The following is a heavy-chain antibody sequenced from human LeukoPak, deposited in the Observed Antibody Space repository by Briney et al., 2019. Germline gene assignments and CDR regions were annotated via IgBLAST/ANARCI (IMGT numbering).Heavy chain of an antibody. V-gene: IGHV3-30*02. D-gene: IGHD3-3*01. J-gene: IGHJ5*02. CDR2: IRSDENYK. CDR1: GFTFSSYG. CDR3: AKDAHWSADH. Sequence: GGSLRLSCAASGFTFSSYGMHWVRQAPGKGLEWVAHIRSDENYKHYADSVKGRFTISRDNSKNTVYVEMNSLRPEDTAVYYCAKDAHWSADHWGQGTLVTVSS.